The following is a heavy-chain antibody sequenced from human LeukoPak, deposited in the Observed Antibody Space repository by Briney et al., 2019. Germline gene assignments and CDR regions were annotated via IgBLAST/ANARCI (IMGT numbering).Heavy chain of an antibody. CDR1: GGSLSGYY. CDR3: ARALWFGELLGYFDY. CDR2: INHSGST. V-gene: IGHV4-34*01. J-gene: IGHJ4*02. Sequence: SETLSLTCAVYGGSLSGYYWSWIRQPPGKGLEWIGEINHSGSTNYNPSLKSRVTISVDTSKNQFSLKLSSVTAADTAVYYCARALWFGELLGYFDYWGQGTLVTVSS. D-gene: IGHD3-10*01.